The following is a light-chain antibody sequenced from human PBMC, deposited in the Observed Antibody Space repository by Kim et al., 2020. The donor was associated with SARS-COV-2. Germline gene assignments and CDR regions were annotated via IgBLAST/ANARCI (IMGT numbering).Light chain of an antibody. CDR2: DAS. V-gene: IGKV1-5*01. CDR3: QQYKTYFPT. Sequence: DIQMTQSPSTLSASVGDRVTITCRARQSISSWLAWYQQKPGKAPKLLIYDASTLESGVPSRFSGSGSGTEFTLTISSLQPDDFATYYCQQYKTYFPTFGQGTKLE. CDR1: QSISSW. J-gene: IGKJ2*01.